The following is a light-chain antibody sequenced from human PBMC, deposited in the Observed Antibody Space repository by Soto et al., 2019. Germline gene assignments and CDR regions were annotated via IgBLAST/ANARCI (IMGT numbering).Light chain of an antibody. Sequence: QSALTQPASVSGSPGQSITISCTGTSSDVGGYNYVSWYQQHPGKAPKLMIYEVSNRPSGVSNRFAGSKSGNTASLTISGLKGEDESDYNCSPYTSSSPPGVFGGGTKLTVL. V-gene: IGLV2-14*01. CDR3: SPYTSSSPPGV. J-gene: IGLJ3*02. CDR1: SSDVGGYNY. CDR2: EVS.